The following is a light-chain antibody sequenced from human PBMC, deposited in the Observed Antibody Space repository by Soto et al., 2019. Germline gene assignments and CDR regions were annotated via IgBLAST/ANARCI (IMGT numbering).Light chain of an antibody. CDR3: ATWDDSLNAAV. Sequence: QSVLTQPPSVSAAPGQKVTTSCSGSSSNIGGNTVNWYQQLPGAAPKLLMYSNDQRPSGVPDRFSGSKFGTTASLAISGLQSEDEADYHCATWDDSLNAAVFGAGTKVTVL. CDR2: SND. CDR1: SSNIGGNT. J-gene: IGLJ1*01. V-gene: IGLV1-44*01.